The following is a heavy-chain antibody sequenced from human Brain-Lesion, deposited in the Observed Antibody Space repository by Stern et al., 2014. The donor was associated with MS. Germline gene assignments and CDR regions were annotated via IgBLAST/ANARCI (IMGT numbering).Heavy chain of an antibody. Sequence: QVQLQESGPGLVKPSETLSLTCTVSGGSINTNNYYWGWIRQPPGKGLEWIGNIYSSGSTFYSPSLKSRVTMSVETSQNQFSLKRSSVTAADTAVYYCARTGDDFGDYSLSYWGQGTLVTVSS. V-gene: IGHV4-39*01. J-gene: IGHJ4*02. D-gene: IGHD4-17*01. CDR3: ARTGDDFGDYSLSY. CDR2: IYSSGST. CDR1: GGSINTNNYY.